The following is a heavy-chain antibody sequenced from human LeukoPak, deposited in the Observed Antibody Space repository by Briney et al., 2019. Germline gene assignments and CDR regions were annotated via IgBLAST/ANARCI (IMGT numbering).Heavy chain of an antibody. D-gene: IGHD3-10*01. J-gene: IGHJ5*02. CDR2: IDPSDSYT. V-gene: IGHV5-10-1*01. Sequence: GESLKISCKGSGYSFTSYWISWVRQMPGKGLAWMGRIDPSDSYTNYSPSFQGHVTISADKSISTAYLQWSSLKASDTAMYYCARHVYGSGSYYKNWFDPWGQGTLVTVSS. CDR1: GYSFTSYW. CDR3: ARHVYGSGSYYKNWFDP.